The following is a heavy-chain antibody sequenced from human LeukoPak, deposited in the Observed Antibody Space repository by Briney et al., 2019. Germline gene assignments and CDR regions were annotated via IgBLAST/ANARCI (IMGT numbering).Heavy chain of an antibody. D-gene: IGHD3-22*01. J-gene: IGHJ3*02. CDR1: GYTFTSYG. CDR3: ARSYYDSSGYYYGDAFDI. V-gene: IGHV1-18*01. CDR2: ISAYNGNT. Sequence: ASVKVSCKASGYTFTSYGISWVRQAPGQGLEWMGWISAYNGNTNYAQKLQGRVTMTTDTSTSTAYMELRSLRSDDTAVYYCARSYYDSSGYYYGDAFDIWGQGTMVTVSS.